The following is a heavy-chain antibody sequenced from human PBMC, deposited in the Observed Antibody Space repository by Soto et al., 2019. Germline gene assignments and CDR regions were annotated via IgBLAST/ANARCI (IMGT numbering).Heavy chain of an antibody. J-gene: IGHJ6*02. V-gene: IGHV4-4*03. D-gene: IGHD3-10*01. Sequence: PEPLSLTHAVSGGSISRSNWRSWARQPPGKGLEWIGAIYHSRRTNYNTPLKSRDTISVDKSKNQFSLKLTSVTAADPTAYYSARAMQLLWFGEVDYYGMYVWGQGTTVTVSS. CDR3: ARAMQLLWFGEVDYYGMYV. CDR1: GGSISRSNW. CDR2: IYHSRRT.